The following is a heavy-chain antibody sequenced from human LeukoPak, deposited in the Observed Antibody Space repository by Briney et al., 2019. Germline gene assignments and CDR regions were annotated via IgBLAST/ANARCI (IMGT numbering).Heavy chain of an antibody. CDR2: IYYSGST. CDR1: GGSISSGGYY. CDR3: ARVGTTSTYYYGSGRRYYFDY. Sequence: SETLSLTCTVSGGSISSGGYYWSWIRQHPVKGLEWIGYIYYSGSTYYNPSLKSRVTISVDTSKNQFSLKLSSVTAADTAVYYCARVGTTSTYYYGSGRRYYFDYWGQGTLVTVSS. D-gene: IGHD3-10*01. V-gene: IGHV4-31*03. J-gene: IGHJ4*02.